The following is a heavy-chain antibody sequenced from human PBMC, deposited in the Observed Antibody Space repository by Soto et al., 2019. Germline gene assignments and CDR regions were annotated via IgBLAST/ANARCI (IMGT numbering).Heavy chain of an antibody. CDR1: GGSFSGYY. V-gene: IGHV4-34*01. J-gene: IGHJ4*02. CDR2: INHSGST. Sequence: QVQLQQWGAGLLKPSETLSLTCAVYGGSFSGYYWSWIRQPPGKGLEWIGEINHSGSTNYNPSLKSRVTISVDTSKNQFSLKLSSVTAADTAVYYCARGGDIVVVVAAQYFDYWGQGTLVTVSS. CDR3: ARGGDIVVVVAAQYFDY. D-gene: IGHD2-15*01.